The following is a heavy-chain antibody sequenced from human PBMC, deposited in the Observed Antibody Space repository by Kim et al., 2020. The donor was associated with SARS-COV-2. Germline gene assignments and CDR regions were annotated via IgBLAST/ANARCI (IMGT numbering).Heavy chain of an antibody. J-gene: IGHJ4*02. CDR3: ARVRRGGYGNSFDY. CDR2: IQYSGST. V-gene: IGHV4-59*01. CDR1: GGSINSYD. Sequence: SETLSLTCTVSGGSINSYDWSWIRQAPGKGLEWIGNIQYSGSTNYNPALKSRVTMSIDTSKNQFSLKLTSVTAADAAVYYCARVRRGGYGNSFDYWGQGT. D-gene: IGHD5-12*01.